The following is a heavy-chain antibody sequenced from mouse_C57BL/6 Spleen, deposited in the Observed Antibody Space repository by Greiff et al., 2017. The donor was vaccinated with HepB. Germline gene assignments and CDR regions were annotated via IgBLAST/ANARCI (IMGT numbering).Heavy chain of an antibody. CDR2: ISSGSSTI. V-gene: IGHV5-17*01. J-gene: IGHJ3*01. Sequence: EVQLVESGGGLVKPGGSLKLSCAASGFTFSDYGMHWVRQAPEKGLEWVAYISSGSSTIYYADTVKGRFTISRDNAKNTLFLQMTSLRSEDTAMYYCARVYYYGSSYWFAYWGQGTLVTVSA. CDR3: ARVYYYGSSYWFAY. D-gene: IGHD1-1*01. CDR1: GFTFSDYG.